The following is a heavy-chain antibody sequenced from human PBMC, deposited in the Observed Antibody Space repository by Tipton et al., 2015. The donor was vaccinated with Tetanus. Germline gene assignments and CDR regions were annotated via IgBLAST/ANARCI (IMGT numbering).Heavy chain of an antibody. CDR2: ITFDEGTK. CDR1: GCTFRNHD. V-gene: IGHV3-30*12. D-gene: IGHD2-2*01. Sequence: SLRLSCAASGCTFRNHDMKWVRQAPGKGLEWVAVITFDEGTKYYADSVKGRFTISRDNAKNSLYLQMNSLRAEDTAVYYCARDSTYLFDYWGQGTLVTVSS. J-gene: IGHJ4*02. CDR3: ARDSTYLFDY.